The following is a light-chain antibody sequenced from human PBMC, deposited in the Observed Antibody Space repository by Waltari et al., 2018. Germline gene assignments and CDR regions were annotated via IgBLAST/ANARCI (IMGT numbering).Light chain of an antibody. CDR1: SSDVGGYNY. CDR2: DVS. V-gene: IGLV2-14*03. Sequence: QSALTQPASVSGSPGQSITISCTGTSSDVGGYNYVSWYQQHPGTPPQLMIYDVSNRPSGVSNRFSGSKSGNTASLTISGLQAEDEADYYCSSYTGSSTLGVFGGGTELTVL. CDR3: SSYTGSSTLGV. J-gene: IGLJ2*01.